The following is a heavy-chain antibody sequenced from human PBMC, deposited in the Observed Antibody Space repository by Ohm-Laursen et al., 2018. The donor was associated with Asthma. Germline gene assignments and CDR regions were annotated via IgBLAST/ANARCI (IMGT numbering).Heavy chain of an antibody. CDR1: GFTFSSYS. J-gene: IGHJ4*02. CDR3: ARNYYYDSSGYYN. V-gene: IGHV3-48*01. CDR2: ISSSSTI. D-gene: IGHD3-22*01. Sequence: SLRLSCSAPGFTFSSYSMNWVRQAPGKGLEWVSYISSSSTIYYADSVKGRFTISRDNAKNSLYLQMNSLRAEDTAVYYCARNYYYDSSGYYNWGQGTLVTVSS.